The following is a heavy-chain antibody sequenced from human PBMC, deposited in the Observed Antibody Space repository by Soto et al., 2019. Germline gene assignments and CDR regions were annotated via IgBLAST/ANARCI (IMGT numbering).Heavy chain of an antibody. CDR2: IIPILGIA. J-gene: IGHJ4*02. D-gene: IGHD4-17*01. Sequence: QVQLVQSGTEVKKPGSSVKVSCKASGGTFSSYTISWVRQAPGQGLEWMGRIIPILGIANYAQKFQGRVTITADKSTSTAYMELSSLRSEDTAVYYCAREGDRDGDPGPGVDWGQGTLVTVSS. CDR3: AREGDRDGDPGPGVD. CDR1: GGTFSSYT. V-gene: IGHV1-69*08.